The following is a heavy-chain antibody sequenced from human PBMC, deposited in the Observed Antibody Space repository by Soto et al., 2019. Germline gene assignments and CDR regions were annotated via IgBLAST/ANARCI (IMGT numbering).Heavy chain of an antibody. V-gene: IGHV4-34*01. D-gene: IGHD1-7*01. Sequence: PSETLSLTCAVYGGSFSGYYWSWIRQPPGKGLEWIGEINHSGSTNYNPSLKSRVTISVDTSKNQFSLKLSSVTAADTAVYYCARVRSHKWNYVNYYYYYGMDVWGQGTTVTVYS. J-gene: IGHJ6*02. CDR1: GGSFSGYY. CDR2: INHSGST. CDR3: ARVRSHKWNYVNYYYYYGMDV.